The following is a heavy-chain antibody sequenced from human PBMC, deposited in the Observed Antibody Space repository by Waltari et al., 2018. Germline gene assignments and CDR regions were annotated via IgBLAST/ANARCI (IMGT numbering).Heavy chain of an antibody. CDR1: GFTFSSYG. Sequence: QVQLVESGGGVVQPGRSLRLSCAASGFTFSSYGMRWVRQAPGKGREWGALRSSDGSNKRYADAVKGRFTISRDSSEHTLYLQMNSLRAEDTAVYFCARDYRPTVTPAFDFRGQGTLVTVSS. V-gene: IGHV3-30*03. D-gene: IGHD4-17*01. CDR3: ARDYRPTVTPAFDF. J-gene: IGHJ4*02. CDR2: RSSDGSNK.